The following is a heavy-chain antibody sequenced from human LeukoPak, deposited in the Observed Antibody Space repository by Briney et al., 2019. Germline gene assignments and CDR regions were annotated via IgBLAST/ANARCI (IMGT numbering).Heavy chain of an antibody. Sequence: PGRSPRLSCAASGFTFSSYGMHWVRQAPGKGLEWVAVIWYDGSNKYYADSVKGRFTISRDNSKNTLYLQMNSLRAEDTAVYYCARDARSSSHYDYWGQGTLVTVSS. J-gene: IGHJ4*02. CDR3: ARDARSSSHYDY. V-gene: IGHV3-33*01. D-gene: IGHD6-13*01. CDR1: GFTFSSYG. CDR2: IWYDGSNK.